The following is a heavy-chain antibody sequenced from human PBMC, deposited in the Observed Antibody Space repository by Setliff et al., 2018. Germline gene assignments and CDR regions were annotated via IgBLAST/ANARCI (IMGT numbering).Heavy chain of an antibody. D-gene: IGHD2-8*02. V-gene: IGHV4-61*09. CDR2: VHPDGST. J-gene: IGHJ5*02. Sequence: SETLSLTCTVSGGSLSADYYWSWIRQPAGKGLEWIRHVHPDGSTNYNPSLYSRLIIPVDTSKNQFSLKLTSVTAADTAVYYCVRALLWSGEGRFDPWGQGTLVTVSS. CDR1: GGSLSADYY. CDR3: VRALLWSGEGRFDP.